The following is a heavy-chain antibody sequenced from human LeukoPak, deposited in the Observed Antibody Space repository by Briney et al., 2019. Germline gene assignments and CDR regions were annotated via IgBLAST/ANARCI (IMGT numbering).Heavy chain of an antibody. D-gene: IGHD5-18*01. V-gene: IGHV3-53*01. J-gene: IGHJ4*02. CDR3: ARGGYSYGGFDY. CDR1: GFTVSSNY. Sequence: GGSLRLSCAASGFTVSSNYMSWVRQAPGKGLEWVSVIYSGGSTYYADSVKGRFTISRDNSKSTLYLQMNSLRDEDTAVYYCARGGYSYGGFDYWGQGTLVTVSS. CDR2: IYSGGST.